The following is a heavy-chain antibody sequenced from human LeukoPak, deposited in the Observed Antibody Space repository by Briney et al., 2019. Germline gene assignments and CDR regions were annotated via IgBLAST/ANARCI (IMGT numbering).Heavy chain of an antibody. CDR1: GFTFSSYW. CDR3: AGRGTSSSWAHFDY. D-gene: IGHD6-13*01. CDR2: IKQDGSEK. Sequence: GGSLRLSCAVSGFTFSSYWMTWVRQAPGKGLEWVAKIKQDGSEKYYVDSVKGRFTISRDNARNSVYLQMNSLGAEDTAVYYCAGRGTSSSWAHFDYWGQGTLVTVSS. V-gene: IGHV3-7*05. J-gene: IGHJ4*02.